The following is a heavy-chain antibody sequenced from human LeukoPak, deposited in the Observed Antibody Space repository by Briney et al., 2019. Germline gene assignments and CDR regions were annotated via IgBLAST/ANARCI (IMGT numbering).Heavy chain of an antibody. V-gene: IGHV3-9*01. J-gene: IGHJ4*02. CDR2: ISWNSGSI. Sequence: GGSLRLSCAASGFTFDDYAMHWVRHAPGKGLEWVSGISWNSGSIGYADSVKGRFTISRDNAKNSLYLQMNSLRAEDTALYYCAKDRPYYYGSGSPYFDYWGQGTLVTVSS. D-gene: IGHD3-10*01. CDR1: GFTFDDYA. CDR3: AKDRPYYYGSGSPYFDY.